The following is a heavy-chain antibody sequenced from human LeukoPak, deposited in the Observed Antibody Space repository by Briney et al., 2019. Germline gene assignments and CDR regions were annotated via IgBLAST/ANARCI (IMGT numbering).Heavy chain of an antibody. CDR1: GGTFSSYT. CDR3: ASTAPYYGSGSRFDY. V-gene: IGHV1-69*05. D-gene: IGHD3-10*01. CDR2: IIPIFGTA. J-gene: IGHJ4*02. Sequence: ASVKVSFKASGGTFSSYTISWVRQAPGQGLEWMGGIIPIFGTANYAQKFQGRVTITTDESTSTAYVELSSLRSEDTAVYYCASTAPYYGSGSRFDYWGQGTLVTVSS.